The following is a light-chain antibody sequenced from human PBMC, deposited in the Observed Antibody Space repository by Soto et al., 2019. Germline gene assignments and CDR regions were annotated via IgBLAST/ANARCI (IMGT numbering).Light chain of an antibody. V-gene: IGKV3-20*01. CDR1: QSVRRNY. Sequence: IVLTQSPGTLSLSPGDRATLSCRASQSVRRNYLAWYQQKPGQAPRLLIYGASSRATGLPDRFSGSGSATDLTLTISRLEPEDFAVYYCQQYDSSPPYTFGQGTKLEIK. CDR2: GAS. CDR3: QQYDSSPPYT. J-gene: IGKJ2*01.